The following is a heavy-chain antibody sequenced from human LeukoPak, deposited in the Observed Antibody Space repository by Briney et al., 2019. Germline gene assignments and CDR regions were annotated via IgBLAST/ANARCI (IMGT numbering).Heavy chain of an antibody. J-gene: IGHJ4*02. CDR1: GFTFGSLA. D-gene: IGHD3-10*01. Sequence: GGSLRLSCEASGFTFGSLAMSWVRQAPGKGLEWVSAISGSGGSTYYADSVKGRFTISRDNSKNTLYLQMNSLRAEDTAVYYCAAGITMVRGVIDYWGQGTWSPSPQ. CDR2: ISGSGGST. V-gene: IGHV3-23*01. CDR3: AAGITMVRGVIDY.